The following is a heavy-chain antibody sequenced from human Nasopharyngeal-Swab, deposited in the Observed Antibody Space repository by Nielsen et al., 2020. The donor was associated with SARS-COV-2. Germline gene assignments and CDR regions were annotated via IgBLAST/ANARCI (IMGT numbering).Heavy chain of an antibody. CDR2: ISHSSST. CDR3: AKEGATGWFDP. Sequence: SKTLSLTCTVSGVSITSQYWSWIRQPPGKGLEWIGYISHSSSTSYNPSLKSRVTMFMDTSKNQFSLRLTSVTAADTAVYYCAKEGATGWFDPWGQGTLVTVSS. V-gene: IGHV4-59*11. J-gene: IGHJ5*02. CDR1: GVSITSQY.